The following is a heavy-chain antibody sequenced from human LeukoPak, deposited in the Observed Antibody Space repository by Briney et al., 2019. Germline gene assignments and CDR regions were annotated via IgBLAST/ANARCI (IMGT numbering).Heavy chain of an antibody. D-gene: IGHD6-19*01. CDR3: ATDLPVAGRSVY. CDR1: GFTFSNAW. V-gene: IGHV3-15*01. CDR2: IKSKTDGGTT. J-gene: IGHJ4*02. Sequence: GGSLRLSCAASGFTFSNAWMSWVRQAPGKGLEWVGRIKSKTDGGTTDYGAPVKGRFTISRDDSRTTLYLQMNSLKTEDTAMYYCATDLPVAGRSVYWGQGTLVTVSS.